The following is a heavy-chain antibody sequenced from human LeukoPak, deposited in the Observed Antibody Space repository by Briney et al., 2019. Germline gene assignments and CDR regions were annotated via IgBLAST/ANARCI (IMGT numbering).Heavy chain of an antibody. CDR3: PNAVSTVTTSG. Sequence: GGSLRLSCAASGFTFSSYAMSWFRQAPGKGLGWFSAISGSGGSTYYADSVKGRFTISRDNSKNTLYLQMNSLRAEDTAVYYCPNAVSTVTTSGWGQGTLVTVSS. CDR1: GFTFSSYA. CDR2: ISGSGGST. D-gene: IGHD4-11*01. J-gene: IGHJ4*02. V-gene: IGHV3-23*01.